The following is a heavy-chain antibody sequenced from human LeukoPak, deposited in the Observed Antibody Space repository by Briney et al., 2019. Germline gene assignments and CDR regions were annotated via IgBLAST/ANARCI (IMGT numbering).Heavy chain of an antibody. J-gene: IGHJ3*02. CDR2: IKQDGSEI. V-gene: IGHV3-7*03. CDR1: GFTFSNFW. Sequence: GGSLRLSCAASGFTFSNFWMSWVRQAPGKGLEWVAHIKQDGSEIYYVDSVKGRFTISRDNAKNSLYLQMNSLRAEDMALYYCAKDTSSSWYMRAFDIWGQGTMVTVSS. D-gene: IGHD6-13*01. CDR3: AKDTSSSWYMRAFDI.